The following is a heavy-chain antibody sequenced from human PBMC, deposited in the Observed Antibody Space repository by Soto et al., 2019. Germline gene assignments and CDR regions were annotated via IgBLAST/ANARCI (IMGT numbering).Heavy chain of an antibody. J-gene: IGHJ4*02. CDR3: ARGNPGYSYGYDSPNFDY. D-gene: IGHD5-18*01. CDR1: GGSISSYY. CDR2: IYYSGST. Sequence: SETLSLTCTVSGGSISSYYWSWIRQPPGKGLEWIGYIYYSGSTNYNPSLKSRVTISVDTSKNQFSLKLSSVTAADTAVYYCARGNPGYSYGYDSPNFDYWGQGTLVTVSS. V-gene: IGHV4-59*01.